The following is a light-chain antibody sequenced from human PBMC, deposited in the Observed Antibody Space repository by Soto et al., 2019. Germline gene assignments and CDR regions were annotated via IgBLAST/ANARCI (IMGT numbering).Light chain of an antibody. CDR3: HHYEDYPWT. V-gene: IGKV1-5*03. CDR1: QSINNW. Sequence: DIQMTQSPSTLSASVGDRVTITCRASQSINNWLAWYQQKPGKVPKLLINKASSLESGVPSRFSGSGSGTEFTLTISSLQPDDFATYYCHHYEDYPWTFGQGTKVEIK. J-gene: IGKJ1*01. CDR2: KAS.